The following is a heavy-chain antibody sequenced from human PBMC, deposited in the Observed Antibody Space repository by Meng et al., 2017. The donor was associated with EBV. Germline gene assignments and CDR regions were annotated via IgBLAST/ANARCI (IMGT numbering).Heavy chain of an antibody. V-gene: IGHV1-46*01. D-gene: IGHD6-13*01. J-gene: IGHJ5*02. CDR2: INPSGGST. Sequence: QVKLVPSGVEVKSPGSPVNVAGKASGKTFTSCYMARVRQAPGQGLDWMGIINPSGGSTSYAQKFQGRVTMTRDTSTSTVYIELSSLRSEDTSVYYCARNGIAAWGWFDPWGQGTLVTVSS. CDR3: ARNGIAAWGWFDP. CDR1: GKTFTSCY.